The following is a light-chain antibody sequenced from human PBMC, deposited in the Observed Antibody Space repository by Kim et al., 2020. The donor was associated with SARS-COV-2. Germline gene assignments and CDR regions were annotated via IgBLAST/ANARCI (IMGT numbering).Light chain of an antibody. J-gene: IGLJ3*02. Sequence: QSALTQPASVSGSPGQSITFSCSGTSSDVGGCNLVSWYQQHPGEAPKLLIFSVNDRPSGISNRFSGSKSGNTASLTISGLQAEDEADYYCSSYSAIRIGLFGGGTQLTVL. CDR1: SSDVGGCNL. CDR3: SSYSAIRIGL. CDR2: SVN. V-gene: IGLV2-14*02.